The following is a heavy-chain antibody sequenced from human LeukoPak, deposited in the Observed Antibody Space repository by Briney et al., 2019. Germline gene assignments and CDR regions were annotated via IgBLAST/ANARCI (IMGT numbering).Heavy chain of an antibody. V-gene: IGHV3-23*01. CDR2: ISGSGGST. D-gene: IGHD3-16*01. Sequence: GGSLRLSCAASGFTFSSYAMSWVRQAPGKGLEWVSAISGSGGSTYYADPVKGRFTISRDNSKNTLYLQMSSLRAEDTAVYYCAKDVPPRPPRGRGLWPVEVDYWGQGTLVTVSS. J-gene: IGHJ4*02. CDR3: AKDVPPRPPRGRGLWPVEVDY. CDR1: GFTFSSYA.